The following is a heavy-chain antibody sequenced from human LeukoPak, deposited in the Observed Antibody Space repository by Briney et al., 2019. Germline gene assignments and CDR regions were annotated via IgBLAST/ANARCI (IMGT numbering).Heavy chain of an antibody. D-gene: IGHD4-17*01. J-gene: IGHJ3*01. V-gene: IGHV3-23*01. Sequence: GGSLRLSCAASGFTFSNYAVMWVRQAPGHGLEWVSAITSAGAPRYADSVKGRFTISRDNSKNTLYLQMNSLRAEDTAQYFCGRDPNGDYIGAFEFWGQGTGVTVSS. CDR1: GFTFSNYA. CDR3: GRDPNGDYIGAFEF. CDR2: ITSAGAP.